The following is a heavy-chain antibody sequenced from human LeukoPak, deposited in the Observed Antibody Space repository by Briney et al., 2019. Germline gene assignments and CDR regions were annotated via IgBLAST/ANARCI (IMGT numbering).Heavy chain of an antibody. CDR2: ITGGGGSA. V-gene: IGHV3-23*01. CDR3: AKARIAATIYPKEVNFDY. Sequence: GGSLRLSCAASGFSFSSYAMSWVRQAPGKGLEWVSTITGGGGSAYYADSVKGRFTISRDNSKDTFYLQMNSLRVEDTAVYYCAKARIAATIYPKEVNFDYWGQGTLVTVSS. J-gene: IGHJ4*02. CDR1: GFSFSSYA. D-gene: IGHD5-12*01.